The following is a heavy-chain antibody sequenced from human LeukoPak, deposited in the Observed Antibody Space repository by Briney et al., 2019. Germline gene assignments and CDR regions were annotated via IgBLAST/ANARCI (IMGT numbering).Heavy chain of an antibody. CDR2: ISSSGSTT. J-gene: IGHJ4*02. V-gene: IGHV3-48*03. CDR3: AREASYYNLYYDY. D-gene: IGHD3-3*01. CDR1: GFTFSSYE. Sequence: GGSLRLSCAASGFTFSSYEMNWVRQAPGKGLEWVSYISSSGSTTYYADFVKGRFTISRDNPKNSLYLQMNSLRAEDRAVYYCAREASYYNLYYDYWGQGSLVAVSS.